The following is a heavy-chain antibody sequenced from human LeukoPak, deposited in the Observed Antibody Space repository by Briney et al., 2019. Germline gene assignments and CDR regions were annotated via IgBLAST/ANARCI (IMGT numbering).Heavy chain of an antibody. V-gene: IGHV3-30*03. D-gene: IGHD2-15*01. J-gene: IGHJ4*02. CDR1: GFTFSSYS. Sequence: PGGSLRLSCAASGFTFSSYSMNWVRQAPGKGLEWVAVISYDGSNKYYADSVKGRFTISRDNSKNTLYLQMNSLRAEDTAVYYCARSGNYDYWGQGTLVTVSS. CDR2: ISYDGSNK. CDR3: ARSGNYDY.